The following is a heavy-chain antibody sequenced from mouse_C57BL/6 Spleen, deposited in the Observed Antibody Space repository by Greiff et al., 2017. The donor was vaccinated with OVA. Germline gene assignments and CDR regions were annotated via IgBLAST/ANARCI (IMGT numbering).Heavy chain of an antibody. Sequence: EVQLQQSGPELVKPGASVKIPCKASGYTFTDYNMDWVKQSHGKSLEWIGDINPNNGGTIYNQKFKGKATLTEDKSSSTAYMELRSLTSEDTAVYYCARGGKALRLGFAYWGQGTLVTVSA. J-gene: IGHJ3*01. V-gene: IGHV1-18*01. D-gene: IGHD2-4*01. CDR3: ARGGKALRLGFAY. CDR1: GYTFTDYN. CDR2: INPNNGGT.